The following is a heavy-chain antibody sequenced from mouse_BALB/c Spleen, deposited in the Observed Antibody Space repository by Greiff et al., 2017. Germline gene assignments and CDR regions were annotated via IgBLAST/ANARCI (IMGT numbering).Heavy chain of an antibody. CDR2: ILPGSGST. D-gene: IGHD4-1*02. CDR1: GYTFSSYW. CDR3: ARGVQDNCGPAWFAY. Sequence: LVESGAELMKPGASVKISCKATGYTFSSYWIEWVKQRPGHGLEWIGEILPGSGSTNYNEKFKGKATFTADTSSNTAYMQLSSLTSEDSAVYYGARGVQDNCGPAWFAYWGQGTLVTVSA. V-gene: IGHV1-9*01. J-gene: IGHJ3*01.